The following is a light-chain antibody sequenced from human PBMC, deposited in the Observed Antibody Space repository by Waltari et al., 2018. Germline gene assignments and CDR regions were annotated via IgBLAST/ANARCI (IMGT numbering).Light chain of an antibody. CDR3: QQYYSTPPLT. CDR1: QSVLYSATNKNY. J-gene: IGKJ4*01. Sequence: DIVMTQSPDSLAVSLGERATLHCKSSQSVLYSATNKNYLAWYQQKPGQPPKLLIYWASTRESGVPDRFSGSGSGTDFTLTISSLQAEDVAVYYCQQYYSTPPLTFGGGTKDEIK. V-gene: IGKV4-1*01. CDR2: WAS.